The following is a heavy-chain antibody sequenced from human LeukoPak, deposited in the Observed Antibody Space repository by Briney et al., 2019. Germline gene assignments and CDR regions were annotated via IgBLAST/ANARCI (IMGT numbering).Heavy chain of an antibody. J-gene: IGHJ6*02. V-gene: IGHV1-18*01. Sequence: ASVNVSCKASGYTFTKFGISWVRQAPGQGLEWMGWIDSYNGNTKYAQKLQGRVTMTTDTSTNTAYMELRSLRSDDTAVYYCARVAASGSYGYYYYAMDVWGQGTTVTVSS. D-gene: IGHD1-26*01. CDR2: IDSYNGNT. CDR3: ARVAASGSYGYYYYAMDV. CDR1: GYTFTKFG.